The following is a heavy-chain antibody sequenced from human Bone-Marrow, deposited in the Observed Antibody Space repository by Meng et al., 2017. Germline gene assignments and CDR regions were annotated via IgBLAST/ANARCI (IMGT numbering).Heavy chain of an antibody. CDR2: IYYSGST. V-gene: IGHV4-31*01. D-gene: IGHD1-26*01. CDR3: ARVEYSGSRVTSYYFDY. Sequence: QEPVGGAGPGPGKTSQARSLTFTVYGGSISSGGYYLSWIRQHPGKGLEWIGYIYYSGSTYYNPSLMSLVTISVEKSKNQFSLKLSSVTAADTAVYYCARVEYSGSRVTSYYFDYWGQGTLVTVSS. CDR1: GGSISSGGYY. J-gene: IGHJ4*02.